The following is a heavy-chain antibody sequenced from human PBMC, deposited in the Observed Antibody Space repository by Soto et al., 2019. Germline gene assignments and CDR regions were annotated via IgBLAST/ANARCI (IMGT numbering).Heavy chain of an antibody. J-gene: IGHJ4*02. CDR3: ARGRYGDY. D-gene: IGHD1-1*01. CDR1: GYGFTTYG. CDR2: ISAHNGNT. Sequence: QVHLVQSGAEVKKPGASVKVSCKGSGYGFTTYGITWVRQAPGQGLEWMAWISAHNGNTNYAQKRQGRVTVTRATATSPASMELGGMRSDDAAVYYCARGRYGDYWGQGALVTVSS. V-gene: IGHV1-18*01.